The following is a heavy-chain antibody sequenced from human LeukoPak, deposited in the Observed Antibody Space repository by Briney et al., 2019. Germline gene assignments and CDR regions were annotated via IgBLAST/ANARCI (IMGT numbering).Heavy chain of an antibody. CDR1: GGTFGSYA. J-gene: IGHJ5*02. CDR2: NNPSGGST. V-gene: IGHV1-46*01. Sequence: ASVKVSCKASGGTFGSYAISWVRQAPGQGLEWMGINNPSGGSTSYAQKFQGRVTMTRDTSTSTVYMELSSLRSEDTAVYYCARDAPGWFDPWGQGTLVTVSS. CDR3: ARDAPGWFDP.